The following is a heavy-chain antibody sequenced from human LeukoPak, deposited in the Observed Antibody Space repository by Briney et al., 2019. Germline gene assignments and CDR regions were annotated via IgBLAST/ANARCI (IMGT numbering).Heavy chain of an antibody. V-gene: IGHV3-7*01. D-gene: IGHD2-2*02. CDR3: ARGGGPAAIPYNWFDP. Sequence: GGSLRLSCAASGFTFSSYWMSWVRQAPGKGLEWVANIKQDGSEKYYVDSVKGRFTISRDNAKNSLYLQMNSLRAEDTAVYYCARGGGPAAIPYNWFDPWGQGTLVTVSS. J-gene: IGHJ5*02. CDR1: GFTFSSYW. CDR2: IKQDGSEK.